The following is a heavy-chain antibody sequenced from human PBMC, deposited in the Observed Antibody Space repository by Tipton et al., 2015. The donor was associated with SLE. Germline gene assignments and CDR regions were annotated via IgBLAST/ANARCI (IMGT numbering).Heavy chain of an antibody. J-gene: IGHJ6*03. CDR1: GGSISSHY. CDR2: IYYSGST. D-gene: IGHD6-13*01. Sequence: TLSLTCTVSGGSISSHYWSWIRQPPGKGLEWIGSIYYSGSTYYNPSLKSRVTISVDTSKNQFSLKLSSVTAADTAVYYCARHGYSSSYYYYYMDVWGKGTTVTVSS. V-gene: IGHV4-39*01. CDR3: ARHGYSSSYYYYYMDV.